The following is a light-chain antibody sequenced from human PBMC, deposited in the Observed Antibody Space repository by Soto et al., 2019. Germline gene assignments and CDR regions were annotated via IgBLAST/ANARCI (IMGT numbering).Light chain of an antibody. J-gene: IGKJ4*01. Sequence: DIQMTQSPSSLSASVGDRVSITCRASQSISSHLNWYQQKPGKAPKLLIYAASSLQSGVPSRFSGSGSGTDFTLTISSLQPEDFATVYCQQSYSNPRTFGGGTKVDIK. CDR2: AAS. CDR3: QQSYSNPRT. V-gene: IGKV1-39*01. CDR1: QSISSH.